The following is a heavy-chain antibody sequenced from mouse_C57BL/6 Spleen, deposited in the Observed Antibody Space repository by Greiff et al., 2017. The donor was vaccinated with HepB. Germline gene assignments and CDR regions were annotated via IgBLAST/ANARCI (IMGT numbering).Heavy chain of an antibody. D-gene: IGHD2-4*01. J-gene: IGHJ3*01. CDR1: GYTFTSYW. Sequence: QVQLQQSGAELVKPGASVKLSCKASGYTFTSYWMQWVKQRPGQGLEWIGEIDPSDSYTNYNQKFKGKATLTVDTSSSTAYMQLSSLTSEDSAVYYCARRALYEYDGGFAYWGQGTLVTVSA. CDR3: ARRALYEYDGGFAY. V-gene: IGHV1-50*01. CDR2: IDPSDSYT.